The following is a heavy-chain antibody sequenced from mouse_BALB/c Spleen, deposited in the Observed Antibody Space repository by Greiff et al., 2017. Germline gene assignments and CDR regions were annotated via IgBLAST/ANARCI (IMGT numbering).Heavy chain of an antibody. CDR1: GYTFTEYI. D-gene: IGHD2-3*01. CDR2: FYPGSGSI. V-gene: IGHV1-62-2*01. J-gene: IGHJ4*01. Sequence: QVQLQQSGAGLVKPGASVKLSCKASGYTFTEYIIHWVKQRSGQGLEWIGWFYPGSGSIKYNEKFKDKATLTADKSSSTVYMELSRLTSEDSAVYFCARHEANGYYGGYAMDYWGQGTSVTVSS. CDR3: ARHEANGYYGGYAMDY.